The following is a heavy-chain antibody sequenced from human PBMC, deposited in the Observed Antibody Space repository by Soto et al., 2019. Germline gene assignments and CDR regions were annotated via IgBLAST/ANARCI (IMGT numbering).Heavy chain of an antibody. V-gene: IGHV1-2*02. CDR3: ARPFNEDSSGYYLRP. Sequence: ASVKVSCKASGYTFTGYYMHWVREAPGQGLEWMGWINPNSGGTNYAQKFQGRVTMTRDTSISTAYMELSRLRSDDTAVYYCARPFNEDSSGYYLRPWGQGTLVTVSS. CDR2: INPNSGGT. J-gene: IGHJ5*02. D-gene: IGHD3-22*01. CDR1: GYTFTGYY.